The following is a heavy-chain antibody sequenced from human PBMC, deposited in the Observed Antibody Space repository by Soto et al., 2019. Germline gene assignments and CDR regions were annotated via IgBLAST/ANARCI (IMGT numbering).Heavy chain of an antibody. CDR3: VRAPEQSPIDF. CDR1: GLNLSDHC. J-gene: IGHJ4*01. V-gene: IGHV3-74*03. CDR2: ISVDGRNT. Sequence: FHRHPWAAAGLNLSDHCMHWVRQVPGKGLLWVSRISVDGRNTTYADSVKGRFTISRDNAKNTLYLQMDSLRAEDTAVYYCVRAPEQSPIDFWGHRSLVTVSS. D-gene: IGHD6-13*01.